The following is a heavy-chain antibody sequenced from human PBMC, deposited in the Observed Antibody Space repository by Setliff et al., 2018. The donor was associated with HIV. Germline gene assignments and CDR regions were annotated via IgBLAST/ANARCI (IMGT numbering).Heavy chain of an antibody. V-gene: IGHV3-23*01. CDR1: GFTFSSYA. J-gene: IGHJ5*02. Sequence: PGGSLRLSCAASGFTFSSYAMNWVRQAPGKGLEWVSAMSDTGGITNYADSVKGRFTISRDNAKNTLDLQMNSLRAEDTAVYYCARGSDTTGSPPELDPWGQGTLVTVSS. D-gene: IGHD1-1*01. CDR3: ARGSDTTGSPPELDP. CDR2: MSDTGGIT.